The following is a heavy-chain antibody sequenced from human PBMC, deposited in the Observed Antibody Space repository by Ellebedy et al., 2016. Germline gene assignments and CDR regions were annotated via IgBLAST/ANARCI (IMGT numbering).Heavy chain of an antibody. J-gene: IGHJ6*02. CDR3: ARDLGRYGMDV. Sequence: GSLRLSCPVSGGSINNYYWTWIRQSPGQGLEWIGDIHHSGNSHIHPSLKSRVTLSLDTSKNQFSLDLSSVTAADTATYYCARDLGRYGMDVWGQGTTVTVSS. CDR2: IHHSGNS. CDR1: GGSINNYY. V-gene: IGHV4-59*01.